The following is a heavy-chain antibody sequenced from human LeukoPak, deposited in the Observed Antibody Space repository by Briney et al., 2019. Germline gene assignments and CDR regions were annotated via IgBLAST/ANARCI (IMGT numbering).Heavy chain of an antibody. CDR3: ARSTRDIVVVVAATGPITYYYYGMDV. V-gene: IGHV4-34*01. Sequence: SETLSLTCAVYGGSFSGYYWSWIRQPPGKGLEWIGEINHSGSTNYNPSLKSRVTISVDTSKNQFSLKLSSVTAADTAVYYCARSTRDIVVVVAATGPITYYYYGMDVWGQGTTVTVSS. J-gene: IGHJ6*02. D-gene: IGHD2-15*01. CDR1: GGSFSGYY. CDR2: INHSGST.